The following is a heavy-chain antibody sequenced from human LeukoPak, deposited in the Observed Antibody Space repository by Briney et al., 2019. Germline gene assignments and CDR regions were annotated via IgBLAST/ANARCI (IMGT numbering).Heavy chain of an antibody. Sequence: GGSLRLSCAASGFTFSSYSMNWVRQAPGKRLEWVSSISSSSSYIYYADSVKGRFTISRDNAKNSLYLQMNSLRAEDTAVYYCAREKVVPAAIRDYDFWSGYHIDAFDIWGQGTMVTVSP. CDR1: GFTFSSYS. D-gene: IGHD3-3*01. CDR3: AREKVVPAAIRDYDFWSGYHIDAFDI. J-gene: IGHJ3*02. CDR2: ISSSSSYI. V-gene: IGHV3-21*01.